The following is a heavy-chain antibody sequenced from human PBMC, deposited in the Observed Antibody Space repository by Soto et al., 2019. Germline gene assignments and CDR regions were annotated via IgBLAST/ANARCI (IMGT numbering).Heavy chain of an antibody. Sequence: QVQLVESGGGVVQPGRSLRLSCAASGFTFSSYAMHWVRQAPGKGLEWVAVISYDGSNKYYADSVKGRFTISRDNSKNTLYLQMNSLRAEDTALYYCARRVQPGGYFDYWGQGTLVTVSS. V-gene: IGHV3-30-3*01. CDR1: GFTFSSYA. J-gene: IGHJ4*02. D-gene: IGHD6-13*01. CDR2: ISYDGSNK. CDR3: ARRVQPGGYFDY.